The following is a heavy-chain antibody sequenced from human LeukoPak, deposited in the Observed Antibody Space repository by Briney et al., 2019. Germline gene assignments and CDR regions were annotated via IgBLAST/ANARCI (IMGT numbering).Heavy chain of an antibody. CDR3: TRPSHSDTDSSKDY. Sequence: PGGSLRLSCAASGFTFSGSAMHWARQASGKGLEWVGRIRSKANSYATAYAASVKGRFTISRDDSKNTAYLQMNSLKTEDTAVYYCTRPSHSDTDSSKDYWGQGTLVTVSS. CDR1: GFTFSGSA. CDR2: IRSKANSYAT. J-gene: IGHJ4*02. V-gene: IGHV3-73*01. D-gene: IGHD5-18*01.